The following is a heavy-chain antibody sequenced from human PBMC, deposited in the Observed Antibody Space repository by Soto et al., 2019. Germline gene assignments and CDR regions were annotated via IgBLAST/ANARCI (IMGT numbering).Heavy chain of an antibody. D-gene: IGHD1-20*01. CDR2: ISESGDRT. CDR3: AKPLLAREAINYYFDY. J-gene: IGHJ4*02. Sequence: GGSLRLSCAASGVTFSTYAMSWVRQAPGKGLEFVSSISESGDRTFYADSVKGRFTISRDNSKSTLYLQMNSLRDEDTAVYYCAKPLLAREAINYYFDYWGLGTLVTGSS. CDR1: GVTFSTYA. V-gene: IGHV3-23*01.